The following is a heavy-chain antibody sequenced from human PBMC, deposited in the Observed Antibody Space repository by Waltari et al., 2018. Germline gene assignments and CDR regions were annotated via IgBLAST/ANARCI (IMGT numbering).Heavy chain of an antibody. V-gene: IGHV3-7*01. CDR2: IKQDGSEK. J-gene: IGHJ4*02. CDR3: TRGGRDSSWYWRD. D-gene: IGHD6-13*01. Sequence: EVQLVESGGGLARPGGSLRLSCAAYGLSFGTAGLTVVRKASGKGPEWVANIKQDGSEKYYMDSVKGRFTISRDNAKNSLYLQMNNLRVEDTAVYYCTRGGRDSSWYWRDWGQGTLVTVSS. CDR1: GLSFGTAG.